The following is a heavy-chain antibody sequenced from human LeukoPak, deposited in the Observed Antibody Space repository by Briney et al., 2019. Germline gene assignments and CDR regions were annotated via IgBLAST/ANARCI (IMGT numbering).Heavy chain of an antibody. V-gene: IGHV3-23*01. CDR1: GFTFSSYA. D-gene: IGHD6-19*01. CDR3: AKRSAESSGYFDY. CDR2: ISGSGDTI. J-gene: IGHJ4*02. Sequence: PGGSLRLSCAASGFTFSSYAMSWVRQAPGKGLEWVSTISGSGDTIYYADSVKGRFTISRDNPKNTLYLQMNSLRAEDTAVYYCAKRSAESSGYFDYWGQGTLVTVSS.